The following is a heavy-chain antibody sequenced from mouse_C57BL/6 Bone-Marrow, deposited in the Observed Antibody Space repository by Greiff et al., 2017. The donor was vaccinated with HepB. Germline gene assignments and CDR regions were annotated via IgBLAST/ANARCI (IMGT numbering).Heavy chain of an antibody. Sequence: VQLQQSGAELVRPGSSVKISCKASGYAFSNYWMNWVKQSPGQGLEWIGQIYPGDGDSNHNGKFKGKATLTADKSSSAAYMQLSSLTSEDSAVYFCARGARATGFDSWGQGTTLTVSS. V-gene: IGHV1-80*01. CDR1: GYAFSNYW. D-gene: IGHD3-1*01. J-gene: IGHJ2*01. CDR2: IYPGDGDS. CDR3: ARGARATGFDS.